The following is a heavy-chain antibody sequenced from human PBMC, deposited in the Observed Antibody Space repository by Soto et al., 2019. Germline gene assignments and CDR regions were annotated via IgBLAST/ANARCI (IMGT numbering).Heavy chain of an antibody. J-gene: IGHJ5*02. D-gene: IGHD2-21*01. V-gene: IGHV3-23*01. CDR1: GFTLTAYA. CDR3: ARVDRGSVARPTRLDP. Sequence: EVQLLESGGGLVQPGGSLRLSCTASGFTLTAYAINWVRRAPGKGLEWVSATTGGAGLTYYADSVKGRFSVSRDTPGNRLYLQLSSLRPEDTAIYYCARVDRGSVARPTRLDPWGQGTLVTVSS. CDR2: TTGGAGLT.